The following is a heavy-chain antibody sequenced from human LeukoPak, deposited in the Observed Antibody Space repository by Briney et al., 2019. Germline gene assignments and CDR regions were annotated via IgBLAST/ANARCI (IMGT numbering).Heavy chain of an antibody. Sequence: SVKVSCKASGGTFSSYTISWVRQAPGQGLEWMGRIIPILGIANYAQKFQGRVTITADKSTSTAYMELSSLRSEDTAVYYCARGNGIFGVVSDSWGQGTLVTVSS. CDR2: IIPILGIA. CDR1: GGTFSSYT. D-gene: IGHD3-3*01. V-gene: IGHV1-69*02. J-gene: IGHJ4*02. CDR3: ARGNGIFGVVSDS.